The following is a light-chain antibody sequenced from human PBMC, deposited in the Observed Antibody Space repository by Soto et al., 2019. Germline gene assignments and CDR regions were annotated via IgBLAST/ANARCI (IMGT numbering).Light chain of an antibody. CDR1: QTVSSNY. Sequence: DIVLTQSPGTLSLSPGERATLSCRASQTVSSNYLAWYQQKPGQAPRLLIYGASSRATATPDRFSGSWSGTDFTLTISRLEPEDFATYYCQKCGIAPFTFGGGTKVELK. V-gene: IGKV3-20*01. CDR3: QKCGIAPFT. J-gene: IGKJ4*01. CDR2: GAS.